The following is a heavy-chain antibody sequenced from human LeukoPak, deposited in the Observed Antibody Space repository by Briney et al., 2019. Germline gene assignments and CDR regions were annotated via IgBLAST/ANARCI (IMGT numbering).Heavy chain of an antibody. CDR2: MNPNSGNT. D-gene: IGHD6-13*01. CDR3: ARGPIGSSWFGLDY. CDR1: GGTFSSYA. J-gene: IGHJ4*02. Sequence: ASVKVSCKASGGTFSSYAISWVRQATGQGLEWMGWMNPNSGNTGYAQKFQGRVTMTRNTSISTAYMELSSLRSEDTAVYYCARGPIGSSWFGLDYWGQGTLVTVSS. V-gene: IGHV1-8*02.